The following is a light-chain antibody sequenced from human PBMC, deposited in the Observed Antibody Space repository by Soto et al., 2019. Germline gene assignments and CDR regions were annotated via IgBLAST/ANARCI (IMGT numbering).Light chain of an antibody. J-gene: IGLJ2*01. V-gene: IGLV2-11*01. CDR2: DVS. CDR1: SSDVGGYNY. Sequence: QSALTQPRSVSGSPGQSVTISCTGTSSDVGGYNYVSWYQQQSGKAPKLMIYDVSKRPSGVPDRFSGSKSGNTASLTISGLQAEDEADYYCCTYAGSYTVVFGGGTKVTVL. CDR3: CTYAGSYTVV.